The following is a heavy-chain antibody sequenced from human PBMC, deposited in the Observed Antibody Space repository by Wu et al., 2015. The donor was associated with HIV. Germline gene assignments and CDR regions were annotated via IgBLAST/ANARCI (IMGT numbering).Heavy chain of an antibody. CDR1: GFTFSYSA. V-gene: IGHV1-58*02. CDR2: IVVGSGNT. Sequence: QMQLVQSGPEVKKPGTSVKVSCKASGFTFSYSAMQWVRQARGQRLEWIGWIVVGSGNTNYAQKFQERVTITRDMSTSTAYMELSSLRFEDTAVYYCAAAPNYDILTGYGRDFDYWGQGTLVTVSS. J-gene: IGHJ4*02. D-gene: IGHD3-9*01. CDR3: AAAPNYDILTGYGRDFDY.